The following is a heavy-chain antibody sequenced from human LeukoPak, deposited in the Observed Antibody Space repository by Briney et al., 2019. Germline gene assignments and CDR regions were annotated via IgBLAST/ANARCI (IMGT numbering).Heavy chain of an antibody. CDR2: ISYDGSNK. J-gene: IGHJ6*02. Sequence: GGSLRLSCAASGFTFSSYGMHWVRQAPGKGLEWVAVISYDGSNKYYADSVKGRFTISRDNSKYTLYLQMNSLRAEDTAVYYCAKDFGFKSVYYYYGMDVWGQGTTVTVSS. V-gene: IGHV3-30*18. D-gene: IGHD3-16*01. CDR1: GFTFSSYG. CDR3: AKDFGFKSVYYYYGMDV.